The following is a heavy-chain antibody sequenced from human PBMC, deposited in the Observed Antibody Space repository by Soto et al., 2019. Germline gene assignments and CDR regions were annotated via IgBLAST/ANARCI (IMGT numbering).Heavy chain of an antibody. Sequence: ASVKVSCKASGGTFSSYAISWVRQAPGQGLEWMGGIIPIFGTANYAQKFQGRVTITADESTSTAYMELSSLRSEDTAVYYCARGNPDLRYCSSTSCHYGMDVWGQGTTVTVSS. D-gene: IGHD2-2*01. CDR3: ARGNPDLRYCSSTSCHYGMDV. V-gene: IGHV1-69*13. CDR2: IIPIFGTA. J-gene: IGHJ6*02. CDR1: GGTFSSYA.